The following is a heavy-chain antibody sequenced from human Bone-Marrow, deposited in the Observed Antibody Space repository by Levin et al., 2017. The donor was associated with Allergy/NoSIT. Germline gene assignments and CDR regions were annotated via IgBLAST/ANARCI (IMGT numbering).Heavy chain of an antibody. V-gene: IGHV3-30*18. CDR3: AKGSSGWGFDY. J-gene: IGHJ4*02. CDR1: GFTFRNYG. CDR2: ISYDGTNK. Sequence: PGESLKISCAASGFTFRNYGMHWVRQAPGKGPEWVAIISYDGTNKYYVDSVKGRFTISRDNSKNTLYLQMNSLRAEDTALYYCAKGSSGWGFDYWGQGTLVTVSS. D-gene: IGHD3-22*01.